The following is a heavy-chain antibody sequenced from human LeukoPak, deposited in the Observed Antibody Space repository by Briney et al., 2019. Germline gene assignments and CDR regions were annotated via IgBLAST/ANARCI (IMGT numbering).Heavy chain of an antibody. CDR2: IRSKAYGGTT. D-gene: IGHD6-6*01. J-gene: IGHJ5*02. CDR3: TRGYEYSSPSRWFDP. CDR1: GFTFGDYA. V-gene: IGHV3-49*04. Sequence: GGSLRLSCTASGFTFGDYAMSWVRQAPGKGLEWVGFIRSKAYGGTTEYAASVKGRFTISRDDSKSIAYLRMNSLKTEDTAVYYCTRGYEYSSPSRWFDPWGQGTLVTVSS.